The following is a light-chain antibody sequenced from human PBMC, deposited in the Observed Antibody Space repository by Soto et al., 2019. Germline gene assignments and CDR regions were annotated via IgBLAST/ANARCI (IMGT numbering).Light chain of an antibody. J-gene: IGKJ5*01. CDR2: GVS. Sequence: EIVMTQSPATLSVSPGERATLSCRASQSVSSKLAWYQQKPGQSPRLLIHGVSTRATGIPARFSGSGSGTDFTLTISSLQSEDCAIYYCQQYYNWPPITFGQGTRLEMK. CDR1: QSVSSK. V-gene: IGKV3D-15*01. CDR3: QQYYNWPPIT.